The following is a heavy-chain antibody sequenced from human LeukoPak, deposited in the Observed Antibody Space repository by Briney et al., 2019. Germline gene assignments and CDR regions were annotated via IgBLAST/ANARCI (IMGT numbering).Heavy chain of an antibody. Sequence: GGSLRLSRAASGFTFSSYTMNWVRQAPGKGLEWVSAISSSSSYIYYADSVKGRFTISRHNAKRSLYLQMNSLRAEDTAVYYCAKDLRPAEDYGGNQPLDYWGQGTLVTVSS. V-gene: IGHV3-21*01. CDR2: ISSSSSYI. J-gene: IGHJ4*02. CDR1: GFTFSSYT. D-gene: IGHD4-23*01. CDR3: AKDLRPAEDYGGNQPLDY.